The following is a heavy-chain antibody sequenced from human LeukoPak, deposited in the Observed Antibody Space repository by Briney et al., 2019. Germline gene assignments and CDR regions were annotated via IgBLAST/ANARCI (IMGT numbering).Heavy chain of an antibody. Sequence: PSETLSLTCAVSGGSFSGYYWSWLRQPPGKGLEWIGEINHSGSTNYNPSLKSRVTIPVDTSKNQFSLKLSSVTAADTAVYYCARGLRFLEWSPYYYYYMDVWGKGTTVTVSS. V-gene: IGHV4-34*01. CDR2: INHSGST. J-gene: IGHJ6*03. CDR3: ARGLRFLEWSPYYYYYMDV. CDR1: GGSFSGYY. D-gene: IGHD3-3*01.